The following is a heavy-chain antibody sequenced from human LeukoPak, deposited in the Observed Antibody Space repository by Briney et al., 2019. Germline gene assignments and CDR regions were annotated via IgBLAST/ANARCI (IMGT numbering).Heavy chain of an antibody. Sequence: GSSVKVSCKASGGTFSSYAISWVRQAPGQGLEWMGRIIPIFGTANYAQKFQGRVTITTDESTGTAYMELSSLRSEDTAVYYCARGCGGDCSSAFDIWGQGTMVTVSS. V-gene: IGHV1-69*05. D-gene: IGHD2-21*02. J-gene: IGHJ3*02. CDR2: IIPIFGTA. CDR3: ARGCGGDCSSAFDI. CDR1: GGTFSSYA.